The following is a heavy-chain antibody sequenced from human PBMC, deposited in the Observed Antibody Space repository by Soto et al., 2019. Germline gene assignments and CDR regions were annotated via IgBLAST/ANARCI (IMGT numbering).Heavy chain of an antibody. CDR3: ARDWSAIFGVVILPDGMDV. CDR1: GYTFTSYY. CDR2: INPSGGST. D-gene: IGHD3-3*01. J-gene: IGHJ6*02. Sequence: ASVKVSCKASGYTFTSYYMHWVRQAPGQGXEWMGIINPSGGSTSYAQKFQGRVTMTRDTSTSTVYMELSSLRSEDTAVYYCARDWSAIFGVVILPDGMDVWGQGTTVTVSS. V-gene: IGHV1-46*01.